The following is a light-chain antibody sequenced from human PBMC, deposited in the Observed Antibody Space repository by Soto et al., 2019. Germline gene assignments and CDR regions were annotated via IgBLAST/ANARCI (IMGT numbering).Light chain of an antibody. J-gene: IGKJ2*01. Sequence: EIVLTQSPGTLSLSPGERATLSCRASQSVSSSYLAWYQQKPGQAPRLLIYGASSRATGVPDRFSGSGSGTGFTLTISRREPEDCAVYYCQQYGSSPYTVGQGTKLEIK. CDR1: QSVSSSY. CDR3: QQYGSSPYT. V-gene: IGKV3-20*01. CDR2: GAS.